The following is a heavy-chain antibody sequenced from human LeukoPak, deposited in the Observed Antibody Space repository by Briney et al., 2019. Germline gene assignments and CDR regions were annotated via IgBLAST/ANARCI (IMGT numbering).Heavy chain of an antibody. V-gene: IGHV3-21*01. CDR1: RFTFSIYT. CDR3: ARDLAWGGY. J-gene: IGHJ4*02. D-gene: IGHD7-27*01. Sequence: GGSLRLSCVASRFTFSIYTMSWVRQAPGKGLEWVSSITSSSSSMYSADSVKGRLTISRDNAKNSLYLQMNSLRAEDTAVYYCARDLAWGGYWGQGTLVTVSS. CDR2: ITSSSSSM.